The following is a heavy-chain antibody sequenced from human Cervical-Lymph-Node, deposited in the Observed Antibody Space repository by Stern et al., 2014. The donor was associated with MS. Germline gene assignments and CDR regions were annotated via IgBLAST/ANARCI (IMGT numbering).Heavy chain of an antibody. J-gene: IGHJ1*01. CDR2: ISPGDSDT. CDR1: GYSFISYW. CDR3: VRGGSGQLVGYFQH. Sequence: VQLVQSGVEVKKLGESLKISCQASGYSFISYWIGWVRQMPGKGPEWMAIISPGDSDTRYSPAFAGQVTISVDKSINTSYLQWSSLKASDTAMYYCVRGGSGQLVGYFQHWGQGTLVTVSS. V-gene: IGHV5-51*03. D-gene: IGHD6-6*01.